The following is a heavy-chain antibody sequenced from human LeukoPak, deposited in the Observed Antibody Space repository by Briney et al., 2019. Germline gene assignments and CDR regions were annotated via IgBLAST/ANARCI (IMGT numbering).Heavy chain of an antibody. Sequence: PGGSLRLSCAASGFTFSSYSMNWVRQAPGKGLEWVSYISSSSSTIYYADSVKGRFTISRDNSKNTLYLQMNSLRAEDTAVYYCAKDSSGWEDYWGQGTLVTVSS. J-gene: IGHJ4*02. V-gene: IGHV3-48*01. CDR2: ISSSSSTI. CDR3: AKDSSGWEDY. D-gene: IGHD6-19*01. CDR1: GFTFSSYS.